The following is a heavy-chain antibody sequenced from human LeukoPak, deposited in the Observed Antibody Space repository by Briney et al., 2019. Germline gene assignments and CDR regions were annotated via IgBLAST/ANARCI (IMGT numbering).Heavy chain of an antibody. D-gene: IGHD3-22*01. CDR2: IYYSGST. V-gene: IGHV4-59*08. J-gene: IGHJ6*02. CDR1: GGSISSYY. Sequence: SETLSLTCTASGGSISSYYWNWIRQPPGKGLEWIGYIYYSGSTNYNPSLKSRVTISVDTSKNQFSLKLSSVTAADTAVYYCAGSIVVSVNYFYYGMDVWGQGTTVTVSS. CDR3: AGSIVVSVNYFYYGMDV.